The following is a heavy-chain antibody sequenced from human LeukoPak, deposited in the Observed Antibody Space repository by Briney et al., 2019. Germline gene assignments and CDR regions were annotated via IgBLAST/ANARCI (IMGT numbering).Heavy chain of an antibody. CDR3: ARVYLYTTGWSAAYYYFMDV. CDR2: VSGDNGQT. D-gene: IGHD3-16*02. CDR1: TYISSDFG. Sequence: PGASVKVSCKASTYISSDFGISWVRLAPGGGLEWMGWVSGDNGQTNYGHKFYGRVTMTMETSTNTASMELRGLRSDDTAIYYRARVYLYTTGWSAAYYYFMDVWGKGTTVIVSS. V-gene: IGHV1-18*01. J-gene: IGHJ6*03.